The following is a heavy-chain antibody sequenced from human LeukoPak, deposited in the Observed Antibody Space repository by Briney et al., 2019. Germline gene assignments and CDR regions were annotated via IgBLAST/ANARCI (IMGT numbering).Heavy chain of an antibody. J-gene: IGHJ4*02. V-gene: IGHV3-21*01. Sequence: PGGSLRLSCAASGFTFSSYSMNWVRQAPGKGLEWVSSISSSSSSIYYADSVKGRFTISSDNAKNSLYLQMNSLRAEDTAVYYCATPVGLGYVGYWGQGTLVTVSS. CDR1: GFTFSSYS. CDR2: ISSSSSSI. D-gene: IGHD5-12*01. CDR3: ATPVGLGYVGY.